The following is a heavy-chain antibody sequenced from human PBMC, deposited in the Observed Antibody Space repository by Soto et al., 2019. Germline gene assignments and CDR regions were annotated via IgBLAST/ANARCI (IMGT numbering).Heavy chain of an antibody. CDR3: AKAFDYNYGGSGGHNDY. V-gene: IGHV3-23*01. CDR1: GFTFSSYA. CDR2: ISGGSEST. J-gene: IGHJ4*02. Sequence: EVQLLESGGGLVQPGGSLRLSCAVSGFTFSSYAMSWVRQAPGKGLAWVSAISGGSESTYFADSVKGRFSISRDNSRNTLFLQMNSLRAEDTALYYCAKAFDYNYGGSGGHNDYWGQGTLVAVSS. D-gene: IGHD4-4*01.